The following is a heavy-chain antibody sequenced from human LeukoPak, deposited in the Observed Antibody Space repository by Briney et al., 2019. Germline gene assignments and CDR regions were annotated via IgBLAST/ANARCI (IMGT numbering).Heavy chain of an antibody. Sequence: SETLSLTCTVSGGSISSSSYYWGWIRQPPGKGLEWIGSIYYSGSTYYNPSLKSRVTISVDTSKNQFSLKLSSVTAADTAVYYCARVGSVLLWFGEMNWFDPWGQGTLVTVSS. D-gene: IGHD3-10*01. CDR2: IYYSGST. V-gene: IGHV4-39*07. CDR1: GGSISSSSYY. J-gene: IGHJ5*02. CDR3: ARVGSVLLWFGEMNWFDP.